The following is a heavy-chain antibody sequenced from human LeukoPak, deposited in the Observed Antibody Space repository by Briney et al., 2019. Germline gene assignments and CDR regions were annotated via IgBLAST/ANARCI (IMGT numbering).Heavy chain of an antibody. CDR1: GFTVRSNY. CDR3: AREVGGCLMGDAFDI. J-gene: IGHJ3*02. V-gene: IGHV3-53*01. D-gene: IGHD4/OR15-4a*01. Sequence: TGGSLRLSCAASGFTVRSNYMSWVRQAPGKGLEWVSVIYSGGSTYYADSVKGGFTISRDNSKNTLYLQMNSLRAEDTAVYYCAREVGGCLMGDAFDIWGQGTMVTVSS. CDR2: IYSGGST.